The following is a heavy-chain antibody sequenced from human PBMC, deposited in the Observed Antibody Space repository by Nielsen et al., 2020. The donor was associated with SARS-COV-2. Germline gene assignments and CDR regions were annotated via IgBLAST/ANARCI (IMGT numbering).Heavy chain of an antibody. D-gene: IGHD3-3*02. CDR3: VRLNRRILTPLALASLRFDY. CDR2: IYYSGIT. V-gene: IGHV4-39*02. CDR1: GDSMSDSNYC. J-gene: IGHJ4*02. Sequence: SETLSLTCTVSGDSMSDSNYCWVWIRQPPGKGLEWIASIYYSGITYYNTSLKSRVTISIDTSKNLFSLRLNSVAAADTAVYYCVRLNRRILTPLALASLRFDYWGQGSLVTVSS.